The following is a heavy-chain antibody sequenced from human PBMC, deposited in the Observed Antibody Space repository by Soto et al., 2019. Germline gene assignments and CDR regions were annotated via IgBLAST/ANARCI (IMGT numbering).Heavy chain of an antibody. Sequence: SQTLSLTCAISGDSVSSNDATWDWIRQSPSRGLEWLGRTYYRSRWQTDYAISVKSRISINPDTSNNTLYFQMNSLRAEDTAVNYCATLTKYDILTGFYPCWGQGTLVTVSS. CDR3: ATLTKYDILTGFYPC. CDR2: TYYRSRWQT. J-gene: IGHJ4*02. V-gene: IGHV6-1*01. CDR1: GDSVSSNDAT. D-gene: IGHD3-9*01.